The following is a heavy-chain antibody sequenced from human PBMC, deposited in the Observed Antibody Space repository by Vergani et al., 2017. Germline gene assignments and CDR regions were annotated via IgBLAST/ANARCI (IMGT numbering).Heavy chain of an antibody. CDR3: AKRGDYGDYLGY. D-gene: IGHD4-17*01. J-gene: IGHJ4*02. V-gene: IGHV3-30*02. CDR2: TRYDGSNK. Sequence: QVQLVESGGGVVQPGGSLRLSCAASGFTFSNNDMQWVRQAPGKGLEWVAHTRYDGSNKSYADSVKGRFTISRDNSKKMLYLQMNSLRTEDTAVYYCAKRGDYGDYLGYWGQGPLVIVSS. CDR1: GFTFSNND.